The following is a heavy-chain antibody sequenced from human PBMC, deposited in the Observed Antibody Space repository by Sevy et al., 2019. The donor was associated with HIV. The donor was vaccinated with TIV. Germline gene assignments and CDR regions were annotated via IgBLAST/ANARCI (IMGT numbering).Heavy chain of an antibody. V-gene: IGHV1-8*01. CDR1: GYTFTTYD. CDR2: MNPNSGNT. J-gene: IGHJ4*02. CDR3: ARIDSSGYMGNFDY. Sequence: ASVKVSCKSSGYTFTTYDINWVRQATGQGLEWMGWMNPNSGNTGYAQKFQGRVTMTSNPSISTAYMEPSSLRSEDTAVYYCARIDSSGYMGNFDYWGQGTLVTVSS. D-gene: IGHD3-22*01.